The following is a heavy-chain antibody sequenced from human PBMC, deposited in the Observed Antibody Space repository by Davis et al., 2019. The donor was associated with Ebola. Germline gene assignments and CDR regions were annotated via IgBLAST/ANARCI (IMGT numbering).Heavy chain of an antibody. J-gene: IGHJ4*02. CDR2: INPNSGGT. V-gene: IGHV1-2*02. CDR1: GYTFTSYD. Sequence: ASVKVSCKASGYTFTSYDINWVRQATGQGLEWMGWINPNSGGTNYAQKFQGRVTMTRDTSISTAYMELSRLRSDDTAVYYCASVREGSIHFDYWGQGTLVTVSS. CDR3: ASVREGSIHFDY. D-gene: IGHD1-26*01.